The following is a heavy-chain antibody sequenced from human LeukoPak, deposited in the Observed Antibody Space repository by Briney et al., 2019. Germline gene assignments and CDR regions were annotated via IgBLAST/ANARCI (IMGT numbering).Heavy chain of an antibody. J-gene: IGHJ4*02. Sequence: GGSLRLSCAASGFTFSKYWMSWVRQAPGKGLEWVANIKEDGSEKFYVNSVKGRFTISRDNAKNSLYLQMNNLRAEDTAVYYCARENNGYYYFDYWGQGTLVTVSS. CDR1: GFTFSKYW. V-gene: IGHV3-7*01. D-gene: IGHD1-7*01. CDR2: IKEDGSEK. CDR3: ARENNGYYYFDY.